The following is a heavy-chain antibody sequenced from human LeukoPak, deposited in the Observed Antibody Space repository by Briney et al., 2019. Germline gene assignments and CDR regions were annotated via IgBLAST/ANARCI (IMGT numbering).Heavy chain of an antibody. V-gene: IGHV3-11*01. Sequence: PGGSLRLSCAASGFTFSDYYMSWIRQAPGKGLEWVSYISSSGSTVYYADSVKGRFTISRDNAKNSLYLQMNSLGAEDTAVYYCARDRRHLRGYFDLWGRGTLVTVSS. CDR2: ISSSGSTV. CDR3: ARDRRHLRGYFDL. CDR1: GFTFSDYY. J-gene: IGHJ2*01.